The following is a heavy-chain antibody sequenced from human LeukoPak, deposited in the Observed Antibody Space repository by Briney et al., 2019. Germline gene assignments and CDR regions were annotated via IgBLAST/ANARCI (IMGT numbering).Heavy chain of an antibody. CDR3: AKGRGSEWELFPYFDY. D-gene: IGHD1-26*01. Sequence: PGGSLRLSCVASGFTFDDYAMHWVRQAPGKGLEWVSGISWNSGSIGYADSVKGRFTISRDNAKNSLYLQMNSLRAEDTALYYCAKGRGSEWELFPYFDYWGQGTLVTVSS. CDR1: GFTFDDYA. J-gene: IGHJ4*02. V-gene: IGHV3-9*01. CDR2: ISWNSGSI.